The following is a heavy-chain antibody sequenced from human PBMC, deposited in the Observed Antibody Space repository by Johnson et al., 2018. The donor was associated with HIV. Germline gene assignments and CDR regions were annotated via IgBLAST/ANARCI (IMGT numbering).Heavy chain of an antibody. Sequence: QVQLVESGGGVVQPGRSLRLSCAASGFTFSSYGMHWVRQAPGKGLEWVAFIWYDGSNKYYADSVKGRFTISRDNSKNTMYLQMNSLSAEDTAVYYYAKDHHSSGCYCGAFDIWGQGTMITVSS. J-gene: IGHJ3*02. CDR2: IWYDGSNK. D-gene: IGHD6-25*01. CDR3: AKDHHSSGCYCGAFDI. CDR1: GFTFSSYG. V-gene: IGHV3-33*06.